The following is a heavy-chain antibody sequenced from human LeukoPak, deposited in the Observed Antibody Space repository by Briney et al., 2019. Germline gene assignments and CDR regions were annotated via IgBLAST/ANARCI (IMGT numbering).Heavy chain of an antibody. Sequence: ASVKVSCKASGYTFTSHAISWVRQAPGQGLEWMGWISACNGNTNYAQKVQGRVTMTTDTSTNTAYMELRSLRSDDTAVYYCARAPRDIAVAATGWFDPWGQGTLVTVSS. CDR3: ARAPRDIAVAATGWFDP. CDR1: GYTFTSHA. J-gene: IGHJ5*02. V-gene: IGHV1-18*01. D-gene: IGHD6-19*01. CDR2: ISACNGNT.